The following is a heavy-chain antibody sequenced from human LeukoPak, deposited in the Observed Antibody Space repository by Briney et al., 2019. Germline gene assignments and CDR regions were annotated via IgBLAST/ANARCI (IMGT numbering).Heavy chain of an antibody. CDR2: ISGSGGST. J-gene: IGHJ4*02. V-gene: IGHV3-23*01. D-gene: IGHD6-13*01. CDR3: AKLRGSRGRGSQQLTFFDY. Sequence: PGGSLRLSCAASGFTFSSYAMSWVRQAPGKGLEWVSAISGSGGSTYYADSVKGRFTISRDNSKNTLYLQMNSLRAEDTAVYYCAKLRGSRGRGSQQLTFFDYWGQGTLVTVSS. CDR1: GFTFSSYA.